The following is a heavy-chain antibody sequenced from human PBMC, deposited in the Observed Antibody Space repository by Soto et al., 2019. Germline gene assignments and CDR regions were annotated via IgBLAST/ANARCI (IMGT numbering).Heavy chain of an antibody. Sequence: GGSLRLSCAASGFTFSSYAMSWVRQAPGKGLEWVSAISGSGGSTYYADSVKGRFTISRDNSKNTLYLQMNSLRAEDTAVYYCAKVKEDTAMVYGAFDIWGQGTMVTVSS. V-gene: IGHV3-23*01. CDR3: AKVKEDTAMVYGAFDI. D-gene: IGHD5-18*01. CDR1: GFTFSSYA. J-gene: IGHJ3*02. CDR2: ISGSGGST.